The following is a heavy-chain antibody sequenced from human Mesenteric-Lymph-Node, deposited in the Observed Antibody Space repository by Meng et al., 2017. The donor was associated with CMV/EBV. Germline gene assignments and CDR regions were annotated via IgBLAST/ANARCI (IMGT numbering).Heavy chain of an antibody. CDR2: ISSHGTNK. CDR3: ARDLVKQGETGATDY. J-gene: IGHJ4*02. Sequence: GESLKISCAASGFIFSSYSIRWVRQAPGKGLEWVAVISSHGTNKYYADSVKGRFTISRDNSKNTLYLQMNSLRPEDTAVYYCARDLVKQGETGATDYWGQGTLVTVSS. V-gene: IGHV3-30*04. CDR1: GFIFSSYS. D-gene: IGHD1-26*01.